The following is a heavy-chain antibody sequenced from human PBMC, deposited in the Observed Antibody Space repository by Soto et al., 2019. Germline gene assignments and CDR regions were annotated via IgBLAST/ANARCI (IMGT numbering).Heavy chain of an antibody. CDR3: ARGGYFSSTSCYERAYYYYYYMDV. V-gene: IGHV4-34*01. D-gene: IGHD2-2*01. J-gene: IGHJ6*03. Sequence: PSETLSLTCAVYGGSFSGYYWSWIRQPPGKGLEWIGEINHSGSTNYNPSLKSRVTISVDTSKNQFSLKLSSVTAADTAVYYCARGGYFSSTSCYERAYYYYYYMDVWGKGTTVTVSS. CDR1: GGSFSGYY. CDR2: INHSGST.